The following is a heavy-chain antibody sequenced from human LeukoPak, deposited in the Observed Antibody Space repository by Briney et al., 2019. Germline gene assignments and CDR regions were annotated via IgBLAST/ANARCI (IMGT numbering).Heavy chain of an antibody. CDR3: ARRVGATYFDY. CDR2: IYTSGST. Sequence: SQTLSLTCTVSAGSISSGSYYWSWIRQPAGKGLEWIGRIYTSGSTNYNPSLKSRVTISVDTSKNQFSLKLSSVIAADTAVYYCARRVGATYFDYWGQGTLVTVSS. D-gene: IGHD1-26*01. V-gene: IGHV4-61*02. CDR1: AGSISSGSYY. J-gene: IGHJ4*02.